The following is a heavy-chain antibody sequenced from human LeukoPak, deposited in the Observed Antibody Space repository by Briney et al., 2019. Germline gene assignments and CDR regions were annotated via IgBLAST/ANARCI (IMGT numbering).Heavy chain of an antibody. V-gene: IGHV3-74*01. Sequence: GGSLRLSCAASGFTFSAYWMHWVRQAPGKGLVWVSRINTDGSSPTYAASVKGRFTISRDNAKNTLYLQMNSLRAEDTALYYCAKNVEMATITPYYYYYGMDVWGQGTTVTVSS. D-gene: IGHD5-24*01. J-gene: IGHJ6*02. CDR1: GFTFSAYW. CDR3: AKNVEMATITPYYYYYGMDV. CDR2: INTDGSSP.